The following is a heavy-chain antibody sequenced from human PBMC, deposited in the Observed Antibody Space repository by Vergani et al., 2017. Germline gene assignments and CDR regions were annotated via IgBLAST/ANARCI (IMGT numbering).Heavy chain of an antibody. CDR2: IIPILGIA. J-gene: IGHJ4*02. CDR3: ATGWVGATDFDY. V-gene: IGHV1-69*02. Sequence: QVQLVQSGAEVKKPGSSVKVSCKASGGTFSSYTISWVRQAPGQGLEWMGRIIPILGIANYAQKFQGRVTITADKSTSTAYMELSSLRSEDTAVYYCATGWVGATDFDYWGQGTLVTVSS. CDR1: GGTFSSYT. D-gene: IGHD1-26*01.